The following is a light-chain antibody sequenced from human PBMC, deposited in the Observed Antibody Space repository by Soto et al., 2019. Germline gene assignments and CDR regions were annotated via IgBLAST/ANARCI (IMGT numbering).Light chain of an antibody. CDR2: DAF. J-gene: IGKJ2*01. CDR3: QQRTNWPPYT. CDR1: QDISKY. Sequence: EIVLTQSPATRSLSPGERATLSCRASQDISKYLAWYQQKPGQAPRLLIYDAFNRATGIPARFSGSGSGTDFTLTISSLEPEDFAVYYWQQRTNWPPYTFGQGTKLEIK. V-gene: IGKV3-11*01.